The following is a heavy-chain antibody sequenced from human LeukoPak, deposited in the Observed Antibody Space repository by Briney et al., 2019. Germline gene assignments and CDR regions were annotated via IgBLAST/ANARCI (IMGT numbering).Heavy chain of an antibody. CDR3: AKDRPIAVAGYFDY. CDR2: ISGSGGST. D-gene: IGHD6-19*01. CDR1: GFTFSSYW. J-gene: IGHJ4*02. V-gene: IGHV3-23*01. Sequence: GGSLRLSCAASGFTFSSYWMNWVRQAPGKGLEWVSAISGSGGSTYYADSVKGRFTISRDNSKNTLYLQMNSLRAEDTAVYYCAKDRPIAVAGYFDYWGQGTLVTVSS.